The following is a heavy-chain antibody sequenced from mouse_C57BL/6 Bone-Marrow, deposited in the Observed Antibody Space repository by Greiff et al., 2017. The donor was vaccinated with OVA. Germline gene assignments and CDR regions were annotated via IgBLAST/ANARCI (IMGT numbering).Heavy chain of an antibody. CDR3: ARWVYYDYVDY. J-gene: IGHJ2*01. D-gene: IGHD2-4*01. V-gene: IGHV1-81*01. CDR1: GYTFTSYG. Sequence: VNVVESGAELARPGASVKLSCKASGYTFTSYGISWVKQRTGQGLEWIGEIYPRSGNTYYNEKFKGKATLTADKSSSTAYMELRSLTSEDSAVYFCARWVYYDYVDYWGQGTTLTVSS. CDR2: IYPRSGNT.